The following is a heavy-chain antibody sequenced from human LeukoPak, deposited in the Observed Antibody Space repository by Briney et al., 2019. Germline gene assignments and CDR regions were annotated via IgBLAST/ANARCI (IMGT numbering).Heavy chain of an antibody. CDR1: GFIVSSNY. D-gene: IGHD6-19*01. Sequence: GGSLRLSCVVSGFIVSSNYMSWVRQAPGKGLQWVSHIYNSGSTYYADSVKGRFIISRDNSKNTLYLQMNSLRAEDTAVYYCAKDGRGSSGWFGAFDIWGQGTMVTVSS. V-gene: IGHV3-66*01. CDR2: IYNSGST. CDR3: AKDGRGSSGWFGAFDI. J-gene: IGHJ3*02.